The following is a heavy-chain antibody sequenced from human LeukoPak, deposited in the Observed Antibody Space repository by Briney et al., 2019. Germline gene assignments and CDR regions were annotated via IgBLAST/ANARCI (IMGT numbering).Heavy chain of an antibody. J-gene: IGHJ3*02. D-gene: IGHD3-16*01. CDR1: GFTFSSYS. CDR3: GAARQYVGAFDI. CDR2: ISSSSTYI. Sequence: GGSLRLSCAASGFTFSSYSMNWVRQAPGKGLEWVSSISSSSTYIYYVDSVKGRFTISRDNAKNSLYLQMNSLRAEDTAIYYCGAARQYVGAFDIWGQGTRVTVSS. V-gene: IGHV3-21*01.